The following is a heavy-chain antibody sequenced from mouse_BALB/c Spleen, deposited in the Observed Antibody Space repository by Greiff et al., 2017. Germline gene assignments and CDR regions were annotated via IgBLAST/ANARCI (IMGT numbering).Heavy chain of an antibody. V-gene: IGHV2-9*02. CDR1: GFSLTSYG. D-gene: IGHD2-4*01. J-gene: IGHJ1*01. Sequence: VKLVESGPGLVAPSQSLSITCTVSGFSLTSYGVHWVRQPPGKGLEWLGVIWAGGSTNYNSALMSRLSISKDNSKSQVFLKMNSLQTDDTAMYYCARDRRDDYAYWYFDVWGAGTTVTVSS. CDR3: ARDRRDDYAYWYFDV. CDR2: IWAGGST.